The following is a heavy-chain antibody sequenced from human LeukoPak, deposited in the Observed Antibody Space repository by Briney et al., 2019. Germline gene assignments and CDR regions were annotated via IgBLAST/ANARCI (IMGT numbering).Heavy chain of an antibody. V-gene: IGHV3-66*01. Sequence: PGGSLRLSCAASGFTVSSNYMSWVRQAPGKGLEWVSVMYSGGRTYHADSVKGRFTISRDNSKNTLYLQMNSLRAEDTAVYYCARDNRDYFDYWGQGTLVTVSS. CDR1: GFTVSSNY. J-gene: IGHJ4*02. CDR3: ARDNRDYFDY. D-gene: IGHD1-14*01. CDR2: MYSGGRT.